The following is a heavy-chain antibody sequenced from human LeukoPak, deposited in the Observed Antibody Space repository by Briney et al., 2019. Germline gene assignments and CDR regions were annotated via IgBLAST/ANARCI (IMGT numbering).Heavy chain of an antibody. J-gene: IGHJ4*02. CDR2: TNPDGSST. D-gene: IGHD5-24*01. Sequence: GGSLRLSCAASGFTFRSYWMHWVRRLPGKGLVWVTRTNPDGSSTNYADSVKGRFTISRDNAKNTLYLQMNSLRAEDTAVYYCARALEMSPDYWGQGTLVTVSS. CDR1: GFTFRSYW. CDR3: ARALEMSPDY. V-gene: IGHV3-74*01.